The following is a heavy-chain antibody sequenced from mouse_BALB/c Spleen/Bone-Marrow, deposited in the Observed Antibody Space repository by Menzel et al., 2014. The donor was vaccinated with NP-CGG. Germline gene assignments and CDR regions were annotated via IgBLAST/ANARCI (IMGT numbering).Heavy chain of an antibody. CDR3: ARWLRRYYAMDY. Sequence: VQLQQSGAELVKPGASVKLSCTASGFNIKDTYMHWVKQRPEQGLEWIGRIDPANGNTKYDPKFQGKATITADTSSNTAYLQLSSPTSEDTAVYYCARWLRRYYAMDYWGQGTSVTVSS. V-gene: IGHV14-3*02. CDR2: IDPANGNT. CDR1: GFNIKDTY. D-gene: IGHD2-2*01. J-gene: IGHJ4*01.